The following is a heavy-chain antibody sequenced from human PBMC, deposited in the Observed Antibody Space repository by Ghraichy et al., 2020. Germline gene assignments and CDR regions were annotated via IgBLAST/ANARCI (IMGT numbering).Heavy chain of an antibody. CDR3: AKVGYGSGSYYADY. D-gene: IGHD3-10*01. CDR2: ISGSGGNT. V-gene: IGHV3-23*01. Sequence: VSAISGSGGNTYYADSVKGRFTISRDNSKNTLYLQMNNLRAEDTAVYYGAKVGYGSGSYYADYWG. J-gene: IGHJ4*01.